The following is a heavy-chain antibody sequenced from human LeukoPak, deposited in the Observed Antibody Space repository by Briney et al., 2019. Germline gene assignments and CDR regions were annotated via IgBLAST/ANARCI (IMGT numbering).Heavy chain of an antibody. CDR2: IFHSGRT. J-gene: IGHJ5*02. CDR3: ARPPGIAAAWFDP. CDR1: GGSISSSSSY. Sequence: SETLSLTCTVSGGSISSSSSYWGWIRQPPGKGLEWIGHIFHSGRTSYNPSLMSRVTISVDTSKNQFSLKMNPVTAADTAMYYCARPPGIAAAWFDPWGQGTLVTVSS. D-gene: IGHD6-13*01. V-gene: IGHV4-39*01.